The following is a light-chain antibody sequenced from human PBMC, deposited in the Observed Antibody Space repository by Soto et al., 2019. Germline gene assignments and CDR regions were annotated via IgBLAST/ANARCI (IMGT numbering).Light chain of an antibody. CDR1: SSDVGGYNF. J-gene: IGLJ3*02. Sequence: QSVLTQPASVSGSPGQSITISCTGTSSDVGGYNFVSWYQQHPSKAPKLMIYEVNNRPSGVSNRFSVSKSGNTASLTISGLQAEDEADYYCSSWTSSTTQVLGGGTKLTVL. CDR3: SSWTSSTTQV. CDR2: EVN. V-gene: IGLV2-14*01.